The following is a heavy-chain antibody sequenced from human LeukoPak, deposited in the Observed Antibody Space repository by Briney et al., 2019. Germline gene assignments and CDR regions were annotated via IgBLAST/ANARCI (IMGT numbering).Heavy chain of an antibody. CDR2: IKSKTDGGTT. CDR1: GFTVSSNY. Sequence: PGGSLRLSCAASGFTVSSNYMSWVRQTPGKGLEWVGRIKSKTDGGTTDYAAPVKGRFTISRDDSKDTLYLQMNSLKTEDTAMYYCATADSSGWWRGYWGQGTLVTVSS. D-gene: IGHD6-19*01. J-gene: IGHJ4*02. V-gene: IGHV3-15*01. CDR3: ATADSSGWWRGY.